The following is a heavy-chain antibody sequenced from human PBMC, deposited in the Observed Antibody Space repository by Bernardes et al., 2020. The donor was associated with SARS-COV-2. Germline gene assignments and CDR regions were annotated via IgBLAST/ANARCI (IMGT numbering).Heavy chain of an antibody. J-gene: IGHJ4*02. CDR1: GGSISSISYY. CDR3: ARLSSGWWAFDY. CDR2: IYYSGST. D-gene: IGHD6-19*01. V-gene: IGHV4-39*01. Sequence: SETLSLTCTVSGGSISSISYYWGWLPQPPGKGLEWIGSIYYSGSTYYNPSLKSRVTISVDTSKNQFSLKLSSVTAADTAVYYCARLSSGWWAFDYWGQGTLVTVSS.